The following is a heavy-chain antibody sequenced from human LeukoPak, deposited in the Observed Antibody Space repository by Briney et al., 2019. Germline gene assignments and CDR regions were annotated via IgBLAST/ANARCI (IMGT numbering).Heavy chain of an antibody. CDR1: GGSISSYY. V-gene: IGHV4-4*07. CDR2: IYTSGST. CDR3: ARASSGWFWGVYFDY. J-gene: IGHJ4*02. Sequence: SETLSLTCTVSGGSISSYYWSWIRQPAGKGLEWIGRIYTSGSTNYNPSLKSRVTISVDTSKNQFSLKLSSVTAADTAVYYCARASSGWFWGVYFDYWGQGTLVTVSS. D-gene: IGHD6-19*01.